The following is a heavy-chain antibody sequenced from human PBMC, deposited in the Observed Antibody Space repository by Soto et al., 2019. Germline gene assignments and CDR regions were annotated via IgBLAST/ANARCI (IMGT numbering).Heavy chain of an antibody. D-gene: IGHD3-16*01. J-gene: IGHJ6*02. CDR1: GYTFTTYY. V-gene: IGHV1-46*01. Sequence: SVKVSCKASGYTFTTYYMHWVRQAPGQGLEWMGIINPSGGTTGFAQKFQGRVTMTRDTSTSTVYMELSSLRSEDTAVYYCARDVLGGYYGMDVWGQGTTVTVSS. CDR3: ARDVLGGYYGMDV. CDR2: INPSGGTT.